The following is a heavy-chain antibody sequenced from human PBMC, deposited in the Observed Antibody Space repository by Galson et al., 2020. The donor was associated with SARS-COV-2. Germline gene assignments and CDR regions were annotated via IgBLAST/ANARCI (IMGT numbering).Heavy chain of an antibody. J-gene: IGHJ6*03. CDR2: TYRSEST. D-gene: IGHD3-22*01. CDR3: ARAGYFSMDV. Sequence: SETLSLTCTVSGGSISSNNWWNWVRRPPGKGLQWIGETYRSESTKYNPSLKSRVTITIDKSKNQFSRKLASVTAADTAVYFCARAGYFSMDVWGKGTTVTASS. V-gene: IGHV4-4*02. CDR1: GGSISSNNW.